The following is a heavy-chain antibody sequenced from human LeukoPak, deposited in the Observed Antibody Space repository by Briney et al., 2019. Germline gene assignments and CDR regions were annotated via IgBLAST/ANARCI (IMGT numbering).Heavy chain of an antibody. CDR1: GASVTTSY. CDR2: IYYSGSP. CDR3: AREGYGSRSRDNWLDP. V-gene: IGHV4-59*02. Sequence: SETLSLTCTVSGASVTTSYWSWLRQPPGKSPEWFGYIYYSGSPIYSPSLTSRVTISLDTSKNRFSLKLTSVTAADTAVYYCAREGYGSRSRDNWLDPWGQGTLVTVSS. J-gene: IGHJ5*02. D-gene: IGHD3-10*01.